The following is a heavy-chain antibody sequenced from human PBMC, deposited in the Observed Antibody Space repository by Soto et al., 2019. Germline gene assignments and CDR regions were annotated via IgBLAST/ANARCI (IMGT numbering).Heavy chain of an antibody. CDR3: ARGGYDILTGYNIVDL. CDR1: GDPINNYY. J-gene: IGHJ5*02. V-gene: IGHV4-59*01. D-gene: IGHD3-9*01. CDR2: IYYSGNT. Sequence: SETLSLTCTVSGDPINNYYWSWIRQPPGKGLEWIGYIYYSGNTKYNPSPKSRVTISVDTSKNQFSLRLTSVTAADTAVYYCARGGYDILTGYNIVDLWGQGTLVTVS.